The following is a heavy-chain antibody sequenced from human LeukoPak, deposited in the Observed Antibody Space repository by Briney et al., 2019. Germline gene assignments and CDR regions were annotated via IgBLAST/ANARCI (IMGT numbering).Heavy chain of an antibody. D-gene: IGHD3-22*01. CDR3: ARARPQGVVIGYYYYYYMDV. V-gene: IGHV4-39*06. CDR1: GGSISSSSYY. Sequence: PSETLSLTCTVSGGSISSSSYYWGWIRQPPGKGLEWIGSIYYSGSTYYNPSLKSRVTISVDTSKNQFPLKLSSVTAADTAVYYCARARPQGVVIGYYYYYYMDVWGKGTTVTVSS. CDR2: IYYSGST. J-gene: IGHJ6*03.